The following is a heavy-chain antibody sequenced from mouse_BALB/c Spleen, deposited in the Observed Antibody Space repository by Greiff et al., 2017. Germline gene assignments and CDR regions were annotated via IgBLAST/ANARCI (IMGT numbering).Heavy chain of an antibody. CDR2: ISDGGSYT. CDR3: ARGRYYFDY. Sequence: EVKLQESGGGLVKPGGSLKLSCAASGFTFSDYYMYWVRQTPEKRLEWVATISDGGSYTYYPDSVKGRFTISRDNAKNNLYLQMSSLKSEDTAMYYCARGRYYFDYWGQGTTLTVSS. CDR1: GFTFSDYY. J-gene: IGHJ2*01. V-gene: IGHV5-4*02.